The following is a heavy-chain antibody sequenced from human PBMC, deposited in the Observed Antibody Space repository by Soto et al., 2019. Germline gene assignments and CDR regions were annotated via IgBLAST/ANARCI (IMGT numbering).Heavy chain of an antibody. CDR3: VRFSGVTLPHYYGMDV. V-gene: IGHV3-13*01. CDR1: GFNFRSYD. Sequence: PGGSLRLSCAASGFNFRSYDMHWVRQSTGKGLEWVSGIGISGDTFYLGSVKGRFTTSRENAKNSLNLQMNDLRVGDTAVYYCVRFSGVTLPHYYGMDVWGQGTTVTVSS. D-gene: IGHD3-10*01. J-gene: IGHJ6*02. CDR2: IGISGDT.